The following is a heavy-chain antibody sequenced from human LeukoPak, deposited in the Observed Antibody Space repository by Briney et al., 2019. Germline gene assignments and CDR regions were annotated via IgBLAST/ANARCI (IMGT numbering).Heavy chain of an antibody. CDR3: AKAYYYGSGSYYVAFDC. V-gene: IGHV3-23*01. Sequence: GGSLRLSCAASGFTFSNCAMTWVRQAPGEGLEWVSSLSGRGDNTFYADSVKGRFTISRDNSENTLHLQMNSLRAEDTAVYYCAKAYYYGSGSYYVAFDCWGQGTLVTVSS. J-gene: IGHJ4*02. CDR1: GFTFSNCA. CDR2: LSGRGDNT. D-gene: IGHD3-10*01.